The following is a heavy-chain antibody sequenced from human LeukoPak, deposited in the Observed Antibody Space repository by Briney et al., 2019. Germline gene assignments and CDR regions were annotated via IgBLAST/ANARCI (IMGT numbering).Heavy chain of an antibody. Sequence: SETLSLTCAVYGGSFSGYYWSWIRQPPGKGLEWIGYIHYSGSTNYNPSLKSRVTISVDTSKNQFSLRLSSVTAADTALYYCARVTGYMVEDYFDYWGQGTLVTVSS. CDR1: GGSFSGYY. V-gene: IGHV4-59*01. D-gene: IGHD6-13*01. CDR2: IHYSGST. CDR3: ARVTGYMVEDYFDY. J-gene: IGHJ4*02.